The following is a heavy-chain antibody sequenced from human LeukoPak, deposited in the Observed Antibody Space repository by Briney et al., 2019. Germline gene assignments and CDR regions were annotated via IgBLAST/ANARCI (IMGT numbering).Heavy chain of an antibody. D-gene: IGHD2-2*01. Sequence: GASMKVSCKASGFSFTSYAITWVRQAPGQGLEWMGWISGYNSNTKYAQKLQGRVTMTTDASTSTAFMELRSLRSDDTAVYYCARAGGYCSSTSCYVRNYYFYNYMDVLGKGTTVTVSS. V-gene: IGHV1-18*04. J-gene: IGHJ6*03. CDR2: ISGYNSNT. CDR1: GFSFTSYA. CDR3: ARAGGYCSSTSCYVRNYYFYNYMDV.